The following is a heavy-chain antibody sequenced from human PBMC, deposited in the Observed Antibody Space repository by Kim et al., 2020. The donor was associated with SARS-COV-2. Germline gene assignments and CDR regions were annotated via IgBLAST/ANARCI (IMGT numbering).Heavy chain of an antibody. V-gene: IGHV3-72*01. CDR3: ARVGTRDY. CDR1: GFTFSDHY. J-gene: IGHJ4*02. Sequence: GGSLRLSCAASGFTFSDHYMDWVRQAPGKGLEWVGRTRNKANSYTTEYAASVKGRFTISRDDSKNSLYLQMNSLKTEDTAVYYCARVGTRDYWGQGTLVTVSS. CDR2: TRNKANSYTT.